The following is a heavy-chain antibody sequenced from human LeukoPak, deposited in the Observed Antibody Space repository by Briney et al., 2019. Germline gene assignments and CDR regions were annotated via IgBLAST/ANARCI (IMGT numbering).Heavy chain of an antibody. D-gene: IGHD5-24*01. V-gene: IGHV3-7*01. CDR2: IKQDGSEK. CDR3: ARPRVRRVRDGYNVDAFDI. J-gene: IGHJ3*02. Sequence: GGSLRLSCAASGFTFSSYWMSWVRQAPGKGLEWVANIKQDGSEKYYVDSVKGRFTISRDNAKNSLYLQMNSLRAEDTAVYYCARPRVRRVRDGYNVDAFDIWGQGTMATVSS. CDR1: GFTFSSYW.